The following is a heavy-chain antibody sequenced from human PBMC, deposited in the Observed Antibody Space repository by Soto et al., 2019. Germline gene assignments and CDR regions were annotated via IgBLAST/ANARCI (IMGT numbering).Heavy chain of an antibody. V-gene: IGHV3-23*01. J-gene: IGHJ6*02. Sequence: EVQLLESGGGLVQPGGSLRLSCAASGFTFSSYAMSWVRQAPGKGLEWVSAISGSGGSTYYADSVKGRFTISRDNSKNTLYLQMNSLRAEDTAVYYCVGSPVDYYYGMDVWGQGTTVTVSS. D-gene: IGHD3-10*01. CDR3: VGSPVDYYYGMDV. CDR2: ISGSGGST. CDR1: GFTFSSYA.